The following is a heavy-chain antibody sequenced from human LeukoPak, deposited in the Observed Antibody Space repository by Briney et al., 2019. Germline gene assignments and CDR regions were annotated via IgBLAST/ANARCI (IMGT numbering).Heavy chain of an antibody. CDR3: ARVWGYGEFWFDS. V-gene: IGHV1-3*01. J-gene: IGHJ5*01. D-gene: IGHD4-17*01. Sequence: GASVKVSCKASGYTFTSYAMHWVRQAPGQRLEWMGWINAGNGNTKYSQKFQGRVTITRDTSASTAYMELSSLRSEDTAVYYCARVWGYGEFWFDSWGQGTLVTVSS. CDR1: GYTFTSYA. CDR2: INAGNGNT.